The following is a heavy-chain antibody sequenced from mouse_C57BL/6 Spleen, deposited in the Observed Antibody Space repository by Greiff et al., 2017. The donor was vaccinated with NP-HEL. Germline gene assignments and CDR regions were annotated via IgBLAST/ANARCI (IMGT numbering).Heavy chain of an antibody. CDR3: TTLIYDGYYVFAY. CDR1: GFNFKDYY. CDR2: IDPEDGDT. Sequence: EVQLQQSGAELVRPGASVKLSCTASGFNFKDYYMHWVKQRPEQGLEWIGRIDPEDGDTEYAPKFQGKATMTVDTPSNTAYLQLSSMTSDDTAVDYCTTLIYDGYYVFAYWGQGTLVTVSA. J-gene: IGHJ3*01. V-gene: IGHV14-1*01. D-gene: IGHD2-3*01.